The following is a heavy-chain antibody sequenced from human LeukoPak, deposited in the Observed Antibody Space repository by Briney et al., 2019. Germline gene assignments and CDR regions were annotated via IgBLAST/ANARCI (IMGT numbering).Heavy chain of an antibody. CDR3: ARESKYSGYPFVY. CDR1: GFTFSSYW. CDR2: VNSDGSGT. Sequence: GGSLRLSCAASGFTFSSYWMHWVRQAPGKGLVWVSRVNSDGSGTTYADSVKGRFTISRDNAKNTLYLQMNSLRAEDTAVYYCARESKYSGYPFVYWGQGTLVTVSS. D-gene: IGHD5-12*01. V-gene: IGHV3-74*01. J-gene: IGHJ4*02.